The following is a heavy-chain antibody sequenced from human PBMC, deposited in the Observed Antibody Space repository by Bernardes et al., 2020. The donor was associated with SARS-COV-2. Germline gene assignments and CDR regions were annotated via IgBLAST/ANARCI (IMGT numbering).Heavy chain of an antibody. Sequence: LAPLSLTCTVSGGSISSYYWSWIRQPAGKGLEWIGRIYTSGSTNYNPSLKSRVTMSVDTSKNQFSLKLSSLTAADTAVYYCARAGITIFGVRIQGGFDYWGQGTLVTVSS. CDR3: ARAGITIFGVRIQGGFDY. J-gene: IGHJ4*02. V-gene: IGHV4-4*07. CDR2: IYTSGST. CDR1: GGSISSYY. D-gene: IGHD3-3*01.